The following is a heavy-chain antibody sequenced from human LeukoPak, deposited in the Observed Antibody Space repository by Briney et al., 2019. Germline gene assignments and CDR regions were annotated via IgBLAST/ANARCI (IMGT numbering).Heavy chain of an antibody. V-gene: IGHV3-21*01. CDR2: IRSSSSYI. CDR3: ARYGSGSYYTAFYYYGMDV. CDR1: GFTFSSYS. Sequence: GGSLRLSCAASGFTFSSYSMNWVRQAPGKGLEWVSSIRSSSSYIYYADSVKGRFTISRDNAKNSLYLQMNSLRAEDTAVYYCARYGSGSYYTAFYYYGMDVWGQGTTVTVSS. J-gene: IGHJ6*02. D-gene: IGHD3-10*01.